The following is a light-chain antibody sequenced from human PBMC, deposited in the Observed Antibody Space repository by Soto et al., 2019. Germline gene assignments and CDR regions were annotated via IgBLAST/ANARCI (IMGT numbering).Light chain of an antibody. CDR2: EVT. CDR3: SSYAGNNNLV. J-gene: IGLJ2*01. V-gene: IGLV2-8*01. Sequence: QSALTQPPSASGSPGQSVTISCTGTSSDVGGYNYVSWYQQHPGKVPKLMIYEVTKRPSGVPDRFSGSKSGNTASLTVSGLQAEDEADYYCSSYAGNNNLVFGGGTKVTVL. CDR1: SSDVGGYNY.